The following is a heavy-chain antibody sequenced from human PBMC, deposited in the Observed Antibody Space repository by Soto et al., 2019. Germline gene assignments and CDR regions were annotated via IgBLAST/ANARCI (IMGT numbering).Heavy chain of an antibody. J-gene: IGHJ4*02. CDR1: GFTFSSYA. D-gene: IGHD3-3*01. CDR2: ISGSGGST. Sequence: PGGSLRLSCAASGFTFSSYAMIWVRQAPGKGLEWVSAISGSGGSTYYADSVKGRFTISRDNSKNTLYLQMNSLRAEDTAVYYCASYDFWSGETYDYWGQGTLVTVSS. CDR3: ASYDFWSGETYDY. V-gene: IGHV3-23*01.